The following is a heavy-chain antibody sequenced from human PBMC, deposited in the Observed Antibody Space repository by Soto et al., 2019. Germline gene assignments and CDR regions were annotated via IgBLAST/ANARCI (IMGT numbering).Heavy chain of an antibody. CDR3: AKGTLWFGELSLDY. CDR1: GFTFSSYG. J-gene: IGHJ4*02. CDR2: IWYDGSNK. V-gene: IGHV3-30*02. Sequence: PGGSLRLSCAASGFTFSSYGMHWVRQAPGKGLEWVAVIWYDGSNKYYADSVKGRFTISRDNSKNTLYLQMNSLRAEDTAVYYCAKGTLWFGELSLDYWGQGTLVTVSS. D-gene: IGHD3-10*01.